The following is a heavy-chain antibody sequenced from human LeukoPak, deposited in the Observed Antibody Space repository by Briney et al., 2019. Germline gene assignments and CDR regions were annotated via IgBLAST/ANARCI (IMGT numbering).Heavy chain of an antibody. V-gene: IGHV3-66*01. D-gene: IGHD2-8*02. Sequence: PGGSLRLSCVASEFTVSTNYLNWVRQALGKGLEWVSIIYSGGSTYYADSGKGRFTISRDNSKNTLYLQMNSLRAEDTALYYCAATGAARGGYWGQGTLVTVSS. CDR1: EFTVSTNY. CDR3: AATGAARGGY. J-gene: IGHJ4*02. CDR2: IYSGGST.